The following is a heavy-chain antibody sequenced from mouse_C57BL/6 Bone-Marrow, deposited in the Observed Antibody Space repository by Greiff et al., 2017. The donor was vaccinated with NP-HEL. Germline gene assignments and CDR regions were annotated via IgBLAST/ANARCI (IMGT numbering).Heavy chain of an antibody. CDR2: IWRGGST. D-gene: IGHD1-1*02. V-gene: IGHV2-2*01. Sequence: VKLMESGPGLVQPSQSLSITCTVSGFSLTSYGVHWVRQSPGKGLEWLGVIWRGGSTDYNAAFISRLSISKDNSKSQVFFKMNSLQADDTAIDYCARRWAGAMDYWGQGTSVTVSS. CDR3: ARRWAGAMDY. J-gene: IGHJ4*01. CDR1: GFSLTSYG.